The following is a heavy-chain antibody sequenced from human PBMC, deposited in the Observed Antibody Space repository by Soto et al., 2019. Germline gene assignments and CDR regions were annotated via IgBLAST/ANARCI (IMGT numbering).Heavy chain of an antibody. V-gene: IGHV3-23*01. Sequence: GGSLRLSCAASGFTFSSYAMSWVRQAPGKGLEWVSAISGSGGSTYYADSVKGRFTISRDNSKNTLYLQMNSLRAEDTAVYYCAKIPLYDSSGLVGYFHYWGQATMVTVYS. CDR1: GFTFSSYA. J-gene: IGHJ4*02. D-gene: IGHD3-22*01. CDR2: ISGSGGST. CDR3: AKIPLYDSSGLVGYFHY.